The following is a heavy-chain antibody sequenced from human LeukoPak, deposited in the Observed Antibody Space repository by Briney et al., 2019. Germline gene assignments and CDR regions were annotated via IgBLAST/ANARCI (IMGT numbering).Heavy chain of an antibody. V-gene: IGHV3-30-3*01. J-gene: IGHJ5*02. D-gene: IGHD1-26*01. CDR2: ISYDGSNK. CDR3: ARDHSPWEP. Sequence: PGGSLRLSCAASGFTFSSYAMHWVRQAPGKGLEWVAVISYDGSNKYSADSVKGRFTISRDNSKNTLYLQMNSLRAEDTAVYYCARDHSPWEPWGQGTLVTVSS. CDR1: GFTFSSYA.